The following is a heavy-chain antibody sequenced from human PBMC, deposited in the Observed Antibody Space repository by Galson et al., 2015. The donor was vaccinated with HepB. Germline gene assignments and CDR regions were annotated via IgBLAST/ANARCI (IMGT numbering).Heavy chain of an antibody. J-gene: IGHJ6*03. V-gene: IGHV3-30-3*01. CDR3: ARDGGVSPSPHIAYYYYYYYMDV. D-gene: IGHD3-16*01. Sequence: SLRLSCAASGFTFSSYAMHWVRQAPGKGLEWVAVISYDGSNKYYADSVKGRFTISRDNSKNTLYLQMNSLRAEGTAVYYCARDGGVSPSPHIAYYYYYYYMDVWGKGTTVTVSS. CDR1: GFTFSSYA. CDR2: ISYDGSNK.